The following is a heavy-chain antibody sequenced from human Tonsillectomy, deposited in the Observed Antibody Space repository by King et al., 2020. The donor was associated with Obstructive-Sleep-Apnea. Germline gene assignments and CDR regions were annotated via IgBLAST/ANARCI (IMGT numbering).Heavy chain of an antibody. CDR1: GFTFSDYY. D-gene: IGHD5-12*01. CDR2: ISSSSSYP. J-gene: IGHJ4*02. V-gene: IGHV3-11*06. CDR3: ARDQVATQDDPLDY. Sequence: VQLVQSGGRLVKPGGSLRLSCAASGFTFSDYYMSWIRQAPGKGLEWVSYISSSSSYPNYADSVKGRFTIYRDNAKNSLYLQINSLRAEDTAVYYCARDQVATQDDPLDYWGQGTLVTVSS.